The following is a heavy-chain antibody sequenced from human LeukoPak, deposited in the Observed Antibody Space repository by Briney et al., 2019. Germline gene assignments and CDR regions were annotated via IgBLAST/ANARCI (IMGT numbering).Heavy chain of an antibody. V-gene: IGHV1-2*02. CDR3: AREPSGSGGYDY. CDR2: ISPNSGGT. Sequence: ASVKVSRKASGFTFSGYYMHWVRQAPEQGLEWMAWISPNSGGTNYVQKFQGRVTVTRDTSISTDYMEISGLTSDDTALYYCAREPSGSGGYDYWGQGTLVTVSS. D-gene: IGHD3-10*01. CDR1: GFTFSGYY. J-gene: IGHJ4*02.